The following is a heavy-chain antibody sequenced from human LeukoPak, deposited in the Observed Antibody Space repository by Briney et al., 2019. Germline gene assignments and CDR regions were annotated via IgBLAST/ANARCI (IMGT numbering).Heavy chain of an antibody. CDR1: GFPFSSYE. Sequence: PGGSLRLSCAASGFPFSSYEMNWVRQAPGKGLEWVSYISSSGSTIYYADSVKGRFTISRDNAKNSLYLQMNSLRAEDTAVYYCARAPGGYSYGTPNFDYWGQGTLVTVPS. J-gene: IGHJ4*02. V-gene: IGHV3-48*03. CDR2: ISSSGSTI. CDR3: ARAPGGYSYGTPNFDY. D-gene: IGHD5-18*01.